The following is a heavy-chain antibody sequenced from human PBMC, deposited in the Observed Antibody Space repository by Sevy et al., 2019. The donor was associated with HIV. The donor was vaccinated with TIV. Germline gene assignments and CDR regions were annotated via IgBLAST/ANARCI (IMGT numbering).Heavy chain of an antibody. D-gene: IGHD2-2*02. Sequence: GGSLRLSCAASGFTFSSYWMHWVRQAPGKGLVWVSRINSDGSSTSYADSVKGRFTISRDNAKNTLYLQMNSLRAEDTAVYYCARLRYCSSTSCYTYYGADAFDIWGQRTMVTVSS. CDR2: INSDGSST. CDR1: GFTFSSYW. J-gene: IGHJ3*02. V-gene: IGHV3-74*01. CDR3: ARLRYCSSTSCYTYYGADAFDI.